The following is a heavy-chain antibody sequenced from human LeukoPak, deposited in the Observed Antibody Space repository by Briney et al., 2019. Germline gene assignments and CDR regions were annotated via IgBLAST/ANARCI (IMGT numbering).Heavy chain of an antibody. D-gene: IGHD6-19*01. J-gene: IGHJ4*02. CDR3: AGGNGWYYH. CDR1: GGSISSYY. V-gene: IGHV4-59*01. Sequence: LETLSLTCTVSGGSISSYYWSWIRQPPGKGLEWIGYIYYSGSTNYIPSLKSRVTISVDTSKNQFSLKLSSVTAADTAVYYCAGGNGWYYHWGQGNLVTVSS. CDR2: IYYSGST.